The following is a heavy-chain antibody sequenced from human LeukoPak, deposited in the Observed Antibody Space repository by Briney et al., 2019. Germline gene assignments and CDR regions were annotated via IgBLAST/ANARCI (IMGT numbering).Heavy chain of an antibody. Sequence: ASVKVSCKASGYTFTSYGISWVRQAPGQRLEWMGWINAGNGNTKYSQKSQGRVTITRDTSASTAYMELSSLRSEDTAVYYCARDQVLRFEEFFDYWGQGTLVTVSS. V-gene: IGHV1-3*01. J-gene: IGHJ4*02. D-gene: IGHD3-10*01. CDR2: INAGNGNT. CDR1: GYTFTSYG. CDR3: ARDQVLRFEEFFDY.